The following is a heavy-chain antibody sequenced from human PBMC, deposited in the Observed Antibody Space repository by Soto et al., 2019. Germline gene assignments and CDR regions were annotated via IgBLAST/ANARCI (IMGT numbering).Heavy chain of an antibody. J-gene: IGHJ4*02. CDR3: ARALAGGYDY. V-gene: IGHV6-1*01. CDR1: GDSVSSKSAA. Sequence: PSQTLSLTCAISGDSVSSKSAAWNWIRQSPSRGLEWLGRTYCRSKWSTDYAVSVKGRITVNPDTSKNQFSLQLNSVTPDDTAVYYCARALAGGYDYWGQGTLVTVSS. D-gene: IGHD1-26*01. CDR2: TYCRSKWST.